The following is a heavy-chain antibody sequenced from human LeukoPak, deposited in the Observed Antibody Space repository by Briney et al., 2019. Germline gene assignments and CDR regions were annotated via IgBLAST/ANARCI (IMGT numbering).Heavy chain of an antibody. CDR2: INPNSGGT. V-gene: IGHV1-2*02. CDR3: ARVGLSGSYYNDY. CDR1: GYTFTSYD. J-gene: IGHJ4*02. Sequence: ASVKVSCKASGYTFTSYDINWVRQATGQGLEWMGWINPNSGGTNYAQKFQGRVTMTRDTSISTAYMELSRLRSDDTAVYYCARVGLSGSYYNDYWGQGTLVTVSS. D-gene: IGHD3-10*01.